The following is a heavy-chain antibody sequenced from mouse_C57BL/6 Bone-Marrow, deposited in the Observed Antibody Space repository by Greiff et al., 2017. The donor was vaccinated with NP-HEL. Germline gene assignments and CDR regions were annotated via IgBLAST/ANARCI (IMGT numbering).Heavy chain of an antibody. D-gene: IGHD1-1*01. Sequence: QVQLQQPGAELVKPGASVKLSCKASGYTFTSYWMHWVKQRPGQGLEWIGMIHPNSGSTNYNETFKSKATLTVDKSSSTAYMQLSSLTSEDSAVYYCTRGSAYSYAMDYWGQGTSVTVSS. V-gene: IGHV1-64*01. J-gene: IGHJ4*01. CDR1: GYTFTSYW. CDR2: IHPNSGST. CDR3: TRGSAYSYAMDY.